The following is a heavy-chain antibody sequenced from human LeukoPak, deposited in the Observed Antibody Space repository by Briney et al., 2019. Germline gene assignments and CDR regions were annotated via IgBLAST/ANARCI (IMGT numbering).Heavy chain of an antibody. Sequence: ASVKASCKASGYTFTSYDINWVRQATGQGLEWMGWMNPNSGNTGYAQKFQGRVTMTRNTSISTAYMELSSLRSEDTAVYYCARAYRGYSYGYPDYWGQGTLVTVSS. CDR2: MNPNSGNT. CDR3: ARAYRGYSYGYPDY. V-gene: IGHV1-8*01. CDR1: GYTFTSYD. D-gene: IGHD5-18*01. J-gene: IGHJ4*02.